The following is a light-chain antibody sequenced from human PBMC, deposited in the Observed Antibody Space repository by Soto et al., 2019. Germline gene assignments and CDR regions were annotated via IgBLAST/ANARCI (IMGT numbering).Light chain of an antibody. Sequence: QPVLTQPASVSGSPGQSITISCTGTSSDVGGYNYVSWYQQHPGKAPKLMIYDVSNRPSGVSNRFSGSKSGNTASLIISGLQAEDEADYYCSSYTSSSTYVFGTGTKVTVL. CDR1: SSDVGGYNY. V-gene: IGLV2-14*01. J-gene: IGLJ1*01. CDR3: SSYTSSSTYV. CDR2: DVS.